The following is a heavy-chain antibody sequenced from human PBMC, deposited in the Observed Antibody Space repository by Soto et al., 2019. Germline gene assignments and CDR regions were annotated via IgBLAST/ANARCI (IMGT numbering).Heavy chain of an antibody. D-gene: IGHD1-1*01. CDR3: ARSRNWNRPWFDP. CDR2: IYYSGST. Sequence: PSETLSLSCTVSGDPISSRSYYWAWIRQLPGKGLEWIGSIYYSGSTYYSPSLKSRVTISVDTSKNQFSLKLSSVTAADTAVYYCARSRNWNRPWFDPWGQGTLVTVSS. V-gene: IGHV4-39*01. J-gene: IGHJ5*02. CDR1: GDPISSRSYY.